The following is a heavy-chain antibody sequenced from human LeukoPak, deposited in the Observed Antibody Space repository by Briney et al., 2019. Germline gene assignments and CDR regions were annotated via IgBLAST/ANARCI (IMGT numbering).Heavy chain of an antibody. Sequence: GGSLRLTCAASGFTFSSYEMNWVRQAPGKGLEWVSYISSSGSTIYYADSVKGRFTISRDNAKNSLYLQMNSLRAEDTAVYYCARDINDYGDYEAYYYGMDVRGQGTTVTVSS. D-gene: IGHD4-17*01. CDR1: GFTFSSYE. V-gene: IGHV3-48*03. J-gene: IGHJ6*02. CDR3: ARDINDYGDYEAYYYGMDV. CDR2: ISSSGSTI.